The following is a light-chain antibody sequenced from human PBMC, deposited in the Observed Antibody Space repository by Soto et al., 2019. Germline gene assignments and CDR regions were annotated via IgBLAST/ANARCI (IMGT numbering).Light chain of an antibody. CDR1: QNVLSD. CDR2: GAT. CDR3: QQYRSWPRT. V-gene: IGKV3-15*01. Sequence: EILLTQSPATLSVSPGETATLSCRASQNVLSDLAWYQQKPGQAPRLLVHGATTRATDAPAKFRGRGSGTEFSLTISSLRSEDSATYYCQQYRSWPRTFGQGTKVDIK. J-gene: IGKJ1*01.